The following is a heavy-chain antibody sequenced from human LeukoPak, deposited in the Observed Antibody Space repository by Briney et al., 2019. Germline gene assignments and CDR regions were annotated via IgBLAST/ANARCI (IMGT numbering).Heavy chain of an antibody. Sequence: GGSLRLSWAASGFTFNSYSMNWVRQAPGKGLEWVASISSSSSYIYYADSVKGRFTIYRDNAKNSLYLQMNSLRAEDTAVYYCAELGITMIGGVWGKGTTVTISS. J-gene: IGHJ6*04. CDR2: ISSSSSYI. D-gene: IGHD3-10*02. V-gene: IGHV3-21*01. CDR3: AELGITMIGGV. CDR1: GFTFNSYS.